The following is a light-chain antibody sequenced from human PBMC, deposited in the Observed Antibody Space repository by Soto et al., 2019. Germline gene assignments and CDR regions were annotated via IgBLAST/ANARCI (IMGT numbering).Light chain of an antibody. V-gene: IGLV1-51*01. CDR3: GAWDGSLSAVG. Sequence: QSVLTQPPSVSAAPGQKVTISCSRSSSNIGNNYVSWYQQLPGAAPKLLIYDNDERPSGIPDRFSGSKSGTSATLGITGLQTGDEADYYGGAWDGSLSAVGFGGGTKVTVL. CDR1: SSNIGNNY. CDR2: DND. J-gene: IGLJ1*01.